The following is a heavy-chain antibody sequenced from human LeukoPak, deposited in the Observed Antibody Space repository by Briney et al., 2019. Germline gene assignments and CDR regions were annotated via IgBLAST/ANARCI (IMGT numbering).Heavy chain of an antibody. V-gene: IGHV4-39*01. D-gene: IGHD2-21*02. CDR1: GGSIKSSTDY. Sequence: SETLSLTCTVSGGSIKSSTDYFWGWIRQPPGKGLGWIGSIFYSGSTYYNPSLKSRVTMSVDTSKNQFSLTLSSVTAADTAVYYCARRDDFNAYWGQGTLVTVSS. CDR3: ARRDDFNAY. J-gene: IGHJ4*02. CDR2: IFYSGST.